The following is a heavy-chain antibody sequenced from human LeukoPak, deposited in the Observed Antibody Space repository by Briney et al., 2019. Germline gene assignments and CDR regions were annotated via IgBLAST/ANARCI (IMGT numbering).Heavy chain of an antibody. CDR3: AKRGVVVAADDY. Sequence: PGGSLRRSCAASGFTFSSYSMNWVRQAPGKGLEWVSSISSSSSYIYYADSVKGRFTISRDNSKNTLYLQMNSLRAEDTAVYYCAKRGVVVAADDYWGQGTLVTVSS. V-gene: IGHV3-21*04. CDR1: GFTFSSYS. CDR2: ISSSSSYI. D-gene: IGHD2-15*01. J-gene: IGHJ4*02.